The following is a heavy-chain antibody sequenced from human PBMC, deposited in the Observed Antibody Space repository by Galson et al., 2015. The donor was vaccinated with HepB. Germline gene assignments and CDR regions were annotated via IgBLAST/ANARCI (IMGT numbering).Heavy chain of an antibody. CDR2: IYYSGST. Sequence: LSLTCTVSGGSISSYYWSWIRQPPGKGLEWIGYIYYSGSTNYNPSLKSRVTISVDTSKNQFSLKLSSVTAADTAVYYCARAKEERVTYYYDSSGYFSYWYFDLWGRGTLVTVSS. CDR1: GGSISSYY. V-gene: IGHV4-59*01. D-gene: IGHD3-22*01. J-gene: IGHJ2*01. CDR3: ARAKEERVTYYYDSSGYFSYWYFDL.